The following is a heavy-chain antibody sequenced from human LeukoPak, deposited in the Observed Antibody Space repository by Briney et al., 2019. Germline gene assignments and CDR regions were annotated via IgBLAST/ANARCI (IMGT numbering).Heavy chain of an antibody. Sequence: QAGGSPTLSCAVFGFTFSSYAMSWVRQAPGKGLEWVSGISGSGGSTYYADSVKGRFTISRDNSKNTLYLQMNSPRAEDTAVYYCAILPGYSSSWYEVDYWGQGTLVTVSS. J-gene: IGHJ4*02. CDR3: AILPGYSSSWYEVDY. CDR1: GFTFSSYA. D-gene: IGHD6-13*01. CDR2: ISGSGGST. V-gene: IGHV3-23*01.